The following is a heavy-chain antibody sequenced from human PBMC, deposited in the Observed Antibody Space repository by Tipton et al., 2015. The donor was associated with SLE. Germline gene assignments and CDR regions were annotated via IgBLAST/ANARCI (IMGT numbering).Heavy chain of an antibody. CDR1: GGSISSFH. Sequence: TLSLTCTVSGGSISSFHWSWIRQPPGKGLEWIGHIYYSGSPTYNPSLKSRVTISVDTSKNQFSLKLSSVTAADTAFYYCARHAGLDYYFDYWGQGTLVTVSS. CDR2: IYYSGSP. CDR3: ARHAGLDYYFDY. J-gene: IGHJ4*02. V-gene: IGHV4-59*08. D-gene: IGHD3/OR15-3a*01.